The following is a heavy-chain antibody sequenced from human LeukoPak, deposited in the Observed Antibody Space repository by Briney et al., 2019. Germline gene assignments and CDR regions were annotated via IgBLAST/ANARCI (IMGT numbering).Heavy chain of an antibody. Sequence: SQTLSLTCAVSGGSISSGGYSWSWIRQPPGKGLDWIGYIYHSGSTYYNPSLKSRVTISVDRSKNQFSLKLSSVTAADTAVYYCARDDDSSGYGYWGQGTLVTVSS. D-gene: IGHD3-22*01. CDR1: GGSISSGGYS. CDR3: ARDDDSSGYGY. CDR2: IYHSGST. V-gene: IGHV4-30-2*01. J-gene: IGHJ4*02.